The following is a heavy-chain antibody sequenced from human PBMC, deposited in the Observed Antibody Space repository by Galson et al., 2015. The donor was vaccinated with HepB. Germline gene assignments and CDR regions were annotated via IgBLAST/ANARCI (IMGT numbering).Heavy chain of an antibody. CDR1: GFTFSNYA. CDR3: AKVEQQLVVVWWYFDL. CDR2: ISGSGGST. Sequence: SLRLSCAASGFTFSNYAMSWVRRAPGKGLEWISNISGSGGSTYYADSVRGRFTISRDNSKNTLYLQMNSLRAEDTAVYYCAKVEQQLVVVWWYFDLWGRGTLVTVSS. J-gene: IGHJ2*01. V-gene: IGHV3-23*01. D-gene: IGHD6-13*01.